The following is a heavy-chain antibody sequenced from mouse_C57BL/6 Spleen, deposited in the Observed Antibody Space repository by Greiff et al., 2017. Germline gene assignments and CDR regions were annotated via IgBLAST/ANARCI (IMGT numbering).Heavy chain of an antibody. CDR2: ISGGGGNT. Sequence: EVHLVESGGGLVKPGGSLKLSCAASGFTFSSYTMSWVRQTPEKRLEWVATISGGGGNTYYPDSVKGRFTISRDNAKNTLYLQMSSLRSEDTALYYCARQGYYSNGAWFAYWGQGTLVTVSA. V-gene: IGHV5-9*01. CDR1: GFTFSSYT. D-gene: IGHD2-5*01. CDR3: ARQGYYSNGAWFAY. J-gene: IGHJ3*01.